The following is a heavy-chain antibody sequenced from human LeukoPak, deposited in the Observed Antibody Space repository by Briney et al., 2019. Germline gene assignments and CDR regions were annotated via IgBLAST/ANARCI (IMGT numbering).Heavy chain of an antibody. J-gene: IGHJ4*02. Sequence: PSETLSLTCTVSGGSISSSSYYWGWIRQPPGKGLEWIGNIYYSGSTYYNPSLKSRVTISVDTSKNQFSPKLSSVTAADTAVYYCARHIEWFGEFVPSHSHFDYWGQGTLVTVSS. V-gene: IGHV4-39*01. D-gene: IGHD3-10*01. CDR1: GGSISSSSYY. CDR3: ARHIEWFGEFVPSHSHFDY. CDR2: IYYSGST.